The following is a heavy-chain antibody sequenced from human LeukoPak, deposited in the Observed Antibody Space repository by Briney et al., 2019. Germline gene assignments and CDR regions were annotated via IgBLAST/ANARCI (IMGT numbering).Heavy chain of an antibody. V-gene: IGHV3-23*01. CDR3: AKDALYYDILTGHYGMDV. Sequence: GGSLRLSCAASGFTFSSYAMNWVRQAPGKGLEWVSAISGGAGSTYYADSVKGRFTISRDNSKNTLYLQMDSLRAEDTAIYYCAKDALYYDILTGHYGMDVWGQGTTATVSS. J-gene: IGHJ6*02. CDR2: ISGGAGST. D-gene: IGHD3-9*01. CDR1: GFTFSSYA.